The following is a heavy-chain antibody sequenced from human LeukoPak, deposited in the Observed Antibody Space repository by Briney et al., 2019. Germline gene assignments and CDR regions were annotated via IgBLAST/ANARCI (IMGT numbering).Heavy chain of an antibody. CDR2: ISGESKYI. CDR3: ARVPFFGSGGYDY. CDR1: GFTFSTSS. V-gene: IGHV3-21*01. J-gene: IGHJ4*02. Sequence: GGSLRLSCAATGFTFSTSSMNWVRQTPDKGLEWVSSISGESKYIYYADSVTGRSTISRDNAKNSLYLQMNSLRAEDTAVYYCARVPFFGSGGYDYWGQGTLVTVSS. D-gene: IGHD2-15*01.